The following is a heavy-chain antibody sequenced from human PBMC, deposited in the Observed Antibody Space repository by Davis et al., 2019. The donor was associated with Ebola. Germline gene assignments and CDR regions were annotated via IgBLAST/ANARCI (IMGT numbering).Heavy chain of an antibody. CDR3: ARRGIAAAGNYYFDY. CDR2: IYYSGST. Sequence: PSETLSLTCAVYGGSFSGYYWSWIRQPPGKGLEWIGSIYYSGSTYYNPSLKSRVTISVDTSKNQFSLKLSSVTAADTAVYYCARRGIAAAGNYYFDYWGQGTLVTVSS. V-gene: IGHV4-34*01. J-gene: IGHJ4*02. CDR1: GGSFSGYY. D-gene: IGHD6-13*01.